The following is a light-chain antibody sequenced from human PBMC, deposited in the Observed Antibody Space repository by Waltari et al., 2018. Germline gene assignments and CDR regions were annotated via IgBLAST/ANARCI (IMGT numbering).Light chain of an antibody. CDR2: DVD. CDR3: SSYANSDTWV. J-gene: IGLJ3*02. Sequence: QSALTQPASVSGSPGQSITISCTGTSSDVGSHNYVSWYQQHPGNAPKLLISDVDKPPSGVSVRFSGSKSGNTASLTISGLQPEDEADYYCSSYANSDTWVFGGGTKLTVL. V-gene: IGLV2-14*03. CDR1: SSDVGSHNY.